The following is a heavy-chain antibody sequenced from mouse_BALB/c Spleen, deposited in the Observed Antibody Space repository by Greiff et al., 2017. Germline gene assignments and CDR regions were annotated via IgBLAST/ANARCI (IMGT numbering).Heavy chain of an antibody. CDR2: ISYSGST. Sequence: EVKLMESGPGLVKPSQSLSLTCTVTGYSITSDYAWNWIRQFPGNKLEWMGYISYSGSTSYNPSLKSRISITRDTSKNQFFLQLNSVTTEDTATYYCATINDYYDYPWFAYWGQGTLVTVSA. CDR3: ATINDYYDYPWFAY. J-gene: IGHJ3*01. V-gene: IGHV3-2*02. D-gene: IGHD2-4*01. CDR1: GYSITSDYA.